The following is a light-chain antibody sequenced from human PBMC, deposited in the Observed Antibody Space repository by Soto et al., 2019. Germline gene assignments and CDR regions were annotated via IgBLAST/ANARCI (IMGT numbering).Light chain of an antibody. CDR1: QSLSSSY. CDR2: GAS. Sequence: EIVLTQSPDTLSWSPGERATLSCRASQSLSSSYIAWYQHKLGQAPRLLIYGASHRATGIPDRFSGSGSGTYFTLAISRVEPGDFAVYYCQQYGSSPPITFGQGTRLDIK. J-gene: IGKJ5*01. V-gene: IGKV3-20*01. CDR3: QQYGSSPPIT.